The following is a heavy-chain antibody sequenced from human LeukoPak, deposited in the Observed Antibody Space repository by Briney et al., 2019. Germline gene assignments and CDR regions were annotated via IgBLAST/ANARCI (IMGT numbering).Heavy chain of an antibody. D-gene: IGHD1-26*01. CDR2: ISSSSSYI. CDR3: VKPHQEWDYYFDY. CDR1: VFTFSSYS. Sequence: GGSLRLSCAASVFTFSSYSMNWVRQAPGKGLEWVSSISSSSSYIYYADSVKGRFTISRDNAKNSLYLQMNSLRAEDTAVYYCVKPHQEWDYYFDYWGQGTLVTVSS. V-gene: IGHV3-21*01. J-gene: IGHJ4*02.